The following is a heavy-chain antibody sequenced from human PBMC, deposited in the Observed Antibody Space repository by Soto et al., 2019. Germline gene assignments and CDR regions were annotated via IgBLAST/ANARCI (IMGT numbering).Heavy chain of an antibody. CDR1: GSIFTTYG. CDR3: AKNHWIMPTTDFDD. V-gene: IGHV3-23*01. Sequence: EVKLLESGGGLVQPGGSLRLSCAASGSIFTTYGMSWVRQAPGKGLEWVSGISGSGDRTYYTDSVKGRFTVSRDNTRNTVYMQMNSLRGEDTAVYYCAKNHWIMPTTDFDDWGQGTLVTVSS. J-gene: IGHJ4*02. CDR2: ISGSGDRT. D-gene: IGHD5-12*01.